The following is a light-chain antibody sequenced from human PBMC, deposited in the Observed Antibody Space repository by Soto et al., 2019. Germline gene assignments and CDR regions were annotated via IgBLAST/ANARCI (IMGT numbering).Light chain of an antibody. V-gene: IGKV1-33*01. CDR3: QQYDNLPLLT. Sequence: DIQMTQSPYSLSASVGDRVTITCQASQDISNYLNWNQQKPGKATKLLIYDASNLETGVPSRFSGGGSGTEFTFTISSLQLEDIATYYCQQYDNLPLLTFGQGTRLEIK. CDR2: DAS. CDR1: QDISNY. J-gene: IGKJ5*01.